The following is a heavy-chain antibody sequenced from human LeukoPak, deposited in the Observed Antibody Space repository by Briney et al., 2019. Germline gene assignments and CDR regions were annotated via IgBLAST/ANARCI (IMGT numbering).Heavy chain of an antibody. CDR3: ARYQWELLGRAFDI. Sequence: PSETLSLTCTVSGGSISSYYWSWIRQPAGKGLEWIGRIYTSGSTNYNPSLKSRVTMSVDTSKNQFSLKLSSVTAAVTAVYYCARYQWELLGRAFDIWGQGTMVTVSS. J-gene: IGHJ3*02. CDR2: IYTSGST. CDR1: GGSISSYY. V-gene: IGHV4-4*07. D-gene: IGHD1-26*01.